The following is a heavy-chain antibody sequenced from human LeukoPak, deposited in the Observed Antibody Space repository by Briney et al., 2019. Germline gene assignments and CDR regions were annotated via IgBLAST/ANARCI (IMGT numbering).Heavy chain of an antibody. CDR2: ISGSGGST. CDR1: GFTFSSYA. CDR3: AKDQRGITMIVVRILGAFDI. V-gene: IGHV3-23*01. J-gene: IGHJ3*02. Sequence: GGSLRLSCAASGFTFSSYAMSWVRQAPGKGLEWVSAISGSGGSTYYADSVKGRFTISRDSSKNTLYLQMNSLRAEDTAVYYCAKDQRGITMIVVRILGAFDIWGQGTMVTVSS. D-gene: IGHD3-22*01.